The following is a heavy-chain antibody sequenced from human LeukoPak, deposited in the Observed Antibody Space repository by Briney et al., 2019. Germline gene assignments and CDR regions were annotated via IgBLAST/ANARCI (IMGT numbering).Heavy chain of an antibody. D-gene: IGHD3-10*01. CDR2: IYTSGST. CDR3: ARQNYYGSGSYLDY. CDR1: GGSISSYY. Sequence: SETLSLTCTVSGGSISSYYWSWIRQPAGKGLEWIGRIYTSGSTNYNPSLKSRVTMSVDTSKNQFSLKLSSVTAADTAVYYCARQNYYGSGSYLDYWGQGTLVTVSS. J-gene: IGHJ4*02. V-gene: IGHV4-4*07.